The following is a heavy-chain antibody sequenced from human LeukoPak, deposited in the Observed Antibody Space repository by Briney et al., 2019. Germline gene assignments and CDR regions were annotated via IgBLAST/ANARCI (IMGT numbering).Heavy chain of an antibody. CDR1: GFTFDDYA. V-gene: IGHV3-9*01. CDR2: ITWNSGGI. Sequence: GGSLRLSCAASGFTFDDYAMHWVRQAPGKGLEWVSGITWNSGGIGYADSVKGRFTISRDNARNTLYLQMNSLRAEDTAVYYCAKDYYYEVYGMDVWGQGTTVTVSS. J-gene: IGHJ6*02. CDR3: AKDYYYEVYGMDV. D-gene: IGHD3-22*01.